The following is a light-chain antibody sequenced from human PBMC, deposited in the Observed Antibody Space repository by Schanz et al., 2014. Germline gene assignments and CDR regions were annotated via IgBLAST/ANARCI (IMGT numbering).Light chain of an antibody. CDR2: GAS. CDR1: HSVSSD. Sequence: EIVLTQSPGTLSLSPGERATLSCRASHSVSSDFLVWYQQKPGQAPRLLIYGASSRATGIPARFSGSGSGTEFTLTISSLQSEDFAVYYCQQYNNWPQTFGQGTKVEIK. J-gene: IGKJ1*01. CDR3: QQYNNWPQT. V-gene: IGKV3-15*01.